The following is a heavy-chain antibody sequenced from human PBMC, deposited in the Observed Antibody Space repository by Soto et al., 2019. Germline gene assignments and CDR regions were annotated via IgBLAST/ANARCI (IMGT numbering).Heavy chain of an antibody. CDR2: ISYDGSNT. D-gene: IGHD3-22*01. Sequence: PGGSLRLSCAASGFTFTSHGMHWVRQAPGKGQEWVAVISYDGSNTYYADSVKGRFTISRDNSKNTLYLQMNSLRDDDAAVYHFCASYYYDSGGHYAAVKPLDYWGQGTLVTVSS. V-gene: IGHV3-30*03. J-gene: IGHJ4*02. CDR1: GFTFTSHG. CDR3: CASYYYDSGGHYAAVKPLDY.